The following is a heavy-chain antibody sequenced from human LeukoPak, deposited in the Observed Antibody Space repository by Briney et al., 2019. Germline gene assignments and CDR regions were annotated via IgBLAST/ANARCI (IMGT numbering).Heavy chain of an antibody. D-gene: IGHD3-10*01. CDR3: ARVYYYGSGSPGGFDY. Sequence: SVKVSCKASGGTFSSYAISWVRQAPGQGLEWMGGIIPIFGTANCAQKFQGRVTITADESTSTAYMELSSLRSEDTAVYYCARVYYYGSGSPGGFDYWGQGTLVTVSS. CDR2: IIPIFGTA. CDR1: GGTFSSYA. J-gene: IGHJ4*02. V-gene: IGHV1-69*13.